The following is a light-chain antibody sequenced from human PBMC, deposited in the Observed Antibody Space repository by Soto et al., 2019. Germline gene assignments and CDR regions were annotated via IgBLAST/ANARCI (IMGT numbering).Light chain of an antibody. Sequence: QMTQSPSSLSASVGDRVTITCRASQNIRTYLNWYQQKPGKAPSLLIYGASTLQSGVPSRFSGSGSATDFTLIITSLQPEDFATYYCQQSYTTPRTFGQGTKVEIK. V-gene: IGKV1-39*01. CDR2: GAS. CDR3: QQSYTTPRT. J-gene: IGKJ1*01. CDR1: QNIRTY.